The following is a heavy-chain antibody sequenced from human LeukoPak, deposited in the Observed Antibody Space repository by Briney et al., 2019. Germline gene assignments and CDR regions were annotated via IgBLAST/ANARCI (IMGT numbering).Heavy chain of an antibody. CDR3: ARDQGRYSSSWYLDY. CDR2: IYSGGST. Sequence: GGSLRLSCAASGFTVSSNYMSWVRQAPGKGLEWVTVIYSGGSTYYADSVKGRFTISRDNSKNTLYLQMNSLRAEDTAVYYCARDQGRYSSSWYLDYWGQGTLVTVSS. CDR1: GFTVSSNY. V-gene: IGHV3-53*01. D-gene: IGHD6-13*01. J-gene: IGHJ4*02.